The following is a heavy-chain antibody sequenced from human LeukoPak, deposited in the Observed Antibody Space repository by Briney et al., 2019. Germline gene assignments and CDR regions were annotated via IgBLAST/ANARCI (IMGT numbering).Heavy chain of an antibody. D-gene: IGHD4-23*01. J-gene: IGHJ5*02. CDR2: IIPILGIA. CDR1: GGTFSSYA. Sequence: ASVNVPCKASGGTFSSYAISWVRQAPGQGLEWMGRIIPILGIANYAQKFQGRVTITADKSTSTAYMELSSLRSEDTAVYYCARETTVVTLNWFDPWGEGALVTVSS. CDR3: ARETTVVTLNWFDP. V-gene: IGHV1-69*04.